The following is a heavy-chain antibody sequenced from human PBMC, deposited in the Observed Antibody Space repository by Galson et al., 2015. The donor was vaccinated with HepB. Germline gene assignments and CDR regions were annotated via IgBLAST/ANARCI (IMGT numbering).Heavy chain of an antibody. CDR1: GFTFSSYS. CDR2: ISSSSSYI. Sequence: LRLSCAASGFTFSSYSMNWVRQAPGKGLEWVSSISSSSSYIYYADSVKGRFTISRDNAKNSLYLQMNSLRAEDTAVYYCARAHGSSWYETNWFDPWGQGTLVTVSS. D-gene: IGHD6-13*01. CDR3: ARAHGSSWYETNWFDP. V-gene: IGHV3-21*01. J-gene: IGHJ5*02.